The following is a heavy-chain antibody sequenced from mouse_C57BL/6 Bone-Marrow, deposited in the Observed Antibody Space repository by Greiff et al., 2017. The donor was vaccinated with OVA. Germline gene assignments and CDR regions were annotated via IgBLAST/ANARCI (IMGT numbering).Heavy chain of an antibody. D-gene: IGHD4-1*01. J-gene: IGHJ1*03. CDR2: INPSSGYT. V-gene: IGHV1-4*01. CDR3: ARGAGTDWYFDV. CDR1: GYTFTSYT. Sequence: VQLQQSGAELARPGASVKMSCKASGYTFTSYTMHWVKQRPGQGLEWIGYINPSSGYTKYNQKFKDKATLTADKSSSKAYMQLSSLTSEDSAVYYCARGAGTDWYFDVWGTGTTVTVSS.